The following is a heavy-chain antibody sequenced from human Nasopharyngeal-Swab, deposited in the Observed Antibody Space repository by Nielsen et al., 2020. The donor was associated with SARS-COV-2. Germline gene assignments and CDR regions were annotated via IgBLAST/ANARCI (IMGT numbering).Heavy chain of an antibody. D-gene: IGHD3-9*01. V-gene: IGHV3-7*01. CDR1: GFTFSNYW. J-gene: IGHJ1*01. CDR2: IKQDGSKK. CDR3: ASTKYDIN. Sequence: GGSLRFSCAASGFTFSNYWMSWVRQAPGKGLEWVANIKQDGSKKYYVDSVKGRFTISRDNAKNSLYLQMNSLRDEDTAVYYCASTKYDINWGQGTLVTVSS.